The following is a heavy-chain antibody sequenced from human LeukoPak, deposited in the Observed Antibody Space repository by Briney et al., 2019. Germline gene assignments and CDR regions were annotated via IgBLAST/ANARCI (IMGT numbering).Heavy chain of an antibody. CDR2: IIPIFGTP. V-gene: IGHV1-69*13. Sequence: ASVKVSCKASGGTFSSYAISWVRQAPGQGLEWMGGIIPIFGTPNYAQKFQGRVTITADESTSTAYLELSSLRSEDTAVYYCARDSSEFRSLIPHWGQGTLVTVSS. J-gene: IGHJ1*01. CDR3: ARDSSEFRSLIPH. CDR1: GGTFSSYA. D-gene: IGHD2-21*01.